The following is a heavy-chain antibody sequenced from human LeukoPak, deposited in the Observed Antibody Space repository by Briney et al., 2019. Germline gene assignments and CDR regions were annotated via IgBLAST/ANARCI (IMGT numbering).Heavy chain of an antibody. J-gene: IGHJ2*01. V-gene: IGHV3-21*01. CDR1: GFTFSSYS. Sequence: GGSLRLSCAASGFTFSSYSMNWVRQAPGKGLEWVSSISSSSYIYYADSVKGRFTISRDNAKNSLYLQMNSLRAEDTAVYYCARESYFDWYFDLWGRGTLVTVSS. CDR3: ARESYFDWYFDL. CDR2: ISSSSYI. D-gene: IGHD3-9*01.